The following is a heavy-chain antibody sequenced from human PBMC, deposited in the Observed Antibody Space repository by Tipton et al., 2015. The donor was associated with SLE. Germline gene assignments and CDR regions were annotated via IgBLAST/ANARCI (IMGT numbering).Heavy chain of an antibody. CDR3: ARDRGSSWFYFDY. Sequence: SLRLSCAVSGFNFSRYSMNWVRQAPGKGLEWVSVIYSGDRSTHFVDSVKGRFTISRHNSKNTLYLQMNSLRAEDTAVYYCARDRGSSWFYFDYWGQGTLVTVSS. V-gene: IGHV3-NL1*01. CDR1: GFNFSRYS. J-gene: IGHJ4*02. D-gene: IGHD6-13*01. CDR2: IYSGDRST.